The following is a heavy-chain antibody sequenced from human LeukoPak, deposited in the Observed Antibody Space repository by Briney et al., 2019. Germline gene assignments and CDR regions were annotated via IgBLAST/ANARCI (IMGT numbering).Heavy chain of an antibody. CDR1: GGTFISYA. V-gene: IGHV1-46*01. J-gene: IGHJ3*02. CDR2: INPSGGST. D-gene: IGHD2-15*01. CDR3: ARDGYCSGGSCVKDDAFDI. Sequence: GASVKVSCKASGGTFISYAISWVRQAPGQGLEWMGIINPSGGSTSYAQKFQGRVTMTRDTSTSTVYMELSSLRSEDTAVYYCARDGYCSGGSCVKDDAFDIWGQGTMVTVSS.